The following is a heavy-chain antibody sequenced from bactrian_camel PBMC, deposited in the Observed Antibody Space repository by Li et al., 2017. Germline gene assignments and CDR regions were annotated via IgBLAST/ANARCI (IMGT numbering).Heavy chain of an antibody. CDR3: GAGYATVVGGPNTRPSPFTY. J-gene: IGHJ4*01. Sequence: HVQLVESGGGSAQAGGSLRLSCTRSGYTGSRYLLAWFRQAPGKEREAVAALYTGDTTTFYADPVKGRFTISRDNAKNTVFLQMDSLEVDDTAVYYCGAGYATVVGGPNTRPSPFTYWGQGTQVTVS. V-gene: IGHV3S1*01. CDR2: LYTGDTTT. CDR1: GYTGSRYL. D-gene: IGHD6*01.